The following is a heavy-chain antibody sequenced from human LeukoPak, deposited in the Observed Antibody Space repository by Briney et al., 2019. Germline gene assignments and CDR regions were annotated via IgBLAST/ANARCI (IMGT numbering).Heavy chain of an antibody. Sequence: SETLSLTCTVSGDSISSSSYYWGWIRQPPGKGLEWIGSIYYSGTTYYNPSLKSRVTISVDTSKNQFSLKLSSVTAADTAVYYCARDQALYGLDAFDIWGQGTMVTVSS. V-gene: IGHV4-39*07. CDR3: ARDQALYGLDAFDI. D-gene: IGHD3-10*01. CDR1: GDSISSSSYY. CDR2: IYYSGTT. J-gene: IGHJ3*02.